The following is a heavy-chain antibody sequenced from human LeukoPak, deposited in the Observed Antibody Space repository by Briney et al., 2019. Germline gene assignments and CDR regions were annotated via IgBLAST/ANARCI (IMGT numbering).Heavy chain of an antibody. J-gene: IGHJ4*02. D-gene: IGHD3-22*01. CDR3: AKEAWYYYDSSGYFHGYYFDY. CDR2: ISGSGGST. V-gene: IGHV3-23*01. CDR1: GFTFSSYA. Sequence: PGGSLRLSCAASGFTFSSYAMSWVRQAPGKGLEWVSAISGSGGSTYYADSVKGRFTISRDNSKNTLYLQMNSLRAEDTAVYYCAKEAWYYYDSSGYFHGYYFDYWGQGTLVTVSS.